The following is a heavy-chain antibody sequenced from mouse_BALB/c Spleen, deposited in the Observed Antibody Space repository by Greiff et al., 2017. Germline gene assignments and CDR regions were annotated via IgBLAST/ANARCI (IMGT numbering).Heavy chain of an antibody. J-gene: IGHJ3*01. D-gene: IGHD2-1*01. CDR3: ATSLYYGNPAWFAY. CDR1: GFSLTGYG. V-gene: IGHV2-6-7*01. CDR2: IWGDGST. Sequence: QVQLKQSGPGLVAPSQSLSITCTVSGFSLTGYGVNWVRQPPGKGLEWLGMIWGDGSTDYNAALKYRLSTSKDNSKSQVFLKMNSLQTEYTARYYCATSLYYGNPAWFAYWGQGTLVTVSA.